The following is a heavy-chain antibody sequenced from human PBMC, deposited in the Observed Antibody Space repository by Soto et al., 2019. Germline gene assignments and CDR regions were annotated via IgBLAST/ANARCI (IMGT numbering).Heavy chain of an antibody. J-gene: IGHJ4*02. D-gene: IGHD6-25*01. CDR1: AGYFSGYY. Sequence: PVTQSLTCTVYAGYFSGYYWSWLRQPPGEGLEWIGEINHSGSTNYNPSLKSRVTISVDTSKNQFSLKLSSVTAEDTAVYYWATSSGALAASFPYYCDYWGQGTLVTVSA. V-gene: IGHV4-34*03. CDR3: ATSSGALAASFPYYCDY. CDR2: INHSGST.